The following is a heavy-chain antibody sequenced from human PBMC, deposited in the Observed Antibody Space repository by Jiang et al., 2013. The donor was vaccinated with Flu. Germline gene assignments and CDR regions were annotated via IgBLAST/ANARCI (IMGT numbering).Heavy chain of an antibody. CDR2: ISVGGRT. J-gene: IGHJ4*02. CDR1: GFTVSLNH. Sequence: QLVESGGGLIQPGGSLRLSCAVSGFTVSLNHLNWVRQAPGKGLEWISVISVGGRTHYIDSVKGRFTISRENSKNTVYLQMDSLRAEDTAVYFCARGGYYDFYSGYYLLDSWGQGTLVSVTS. D-gene: IGHD3-3*01. CDR3: ARGGYYDFYSGYYLLDS. V-gene: IGHV3-53*01.